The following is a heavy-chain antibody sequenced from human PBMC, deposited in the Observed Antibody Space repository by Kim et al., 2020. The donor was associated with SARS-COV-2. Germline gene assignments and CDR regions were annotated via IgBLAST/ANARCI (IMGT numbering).Heavy chain of an antibody. D-gene: IGHD3-10*01. Sequence: SETLSLTCTVSGGSISSYYWSWIRQPPGKGLEWIGYIYYSGSTNYNPSLKSRVTISVDTSKNQFSLKLSSVTAADTAVFYCARGSKGSGSYYIDYYYYYG. CDR1: GGSISSYY. V-gene: IGHV4-59*13. CDR2: IYYSGST. J-gene: IGHJ6*01. CDR3: ARGSKGSGSYYIDYYYYYG.